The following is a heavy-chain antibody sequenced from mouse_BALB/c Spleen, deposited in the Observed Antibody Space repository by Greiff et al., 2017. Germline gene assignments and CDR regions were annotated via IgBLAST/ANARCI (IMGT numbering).Heavy chain of an antibody. CDR3: ARYGNYVDY. CDR1: GFTFSSYA. D-gene: IGHD2-1*01. CDR2: ISSGGSYT. J-gene: IGHJ2*01. V-gene: IGHV5-9-3*01. Sequence: EVQVVESGGGLVKPGGSLKLSCAASGFTFSSYAMSWVRQTPEKRLEWVATISSGGSYTYYPDSVKGRFTISRDNAKNTLYLQMSSLRSEDTAMYYCARYGNYVDYWGQGTTLTVSS.